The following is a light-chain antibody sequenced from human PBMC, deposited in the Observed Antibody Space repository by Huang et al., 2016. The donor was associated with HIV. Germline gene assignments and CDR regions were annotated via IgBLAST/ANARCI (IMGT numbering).Light chain of an antibody. Sequence: EIVLTQSPATLSLSPGESATLSCRASQRVSSYLAWYQQKPGQAPRLLLYDASNRATGIPARFSGSGSGTDFTLTISSLEPEDFAVYYCQQRSNWPPWTFGQGTKVEIK. J-gene: IGKJ1*01. V-gene: IGKV3-11*01. CDR2: DAS. CDR3: QQRSNWPPWT. CDR1: QRVSSY.